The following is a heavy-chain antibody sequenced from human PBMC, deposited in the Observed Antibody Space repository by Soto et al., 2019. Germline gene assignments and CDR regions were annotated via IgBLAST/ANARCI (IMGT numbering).Heavy chain of an antibody. CDR1: GGSFSGYY. Sequence: SETLSLTCAVYGGSFSGYYWSWIRQPPGKGLEWIGEINHSGSTNYNPSLKSRVTISVDTSKNQFSLKLSSVTAADTAVYYCARETVVVPAAIGGGWFDPWGQGTLVTVSS. J-gene: IGHJ5*02. D-gene: IGHD2-2*01. CDR3: ARETVVVPAAIGGGWFDP. V-gene: IGHV4-34*01. CDR2: INHSGST.